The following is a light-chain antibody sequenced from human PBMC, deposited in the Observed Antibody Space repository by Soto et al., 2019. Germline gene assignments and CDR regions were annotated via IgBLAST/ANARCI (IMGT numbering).Light chain of an antibody. CDR1: QGISSW. CDR3: QQANSFPHT. CDR2: AAS. J-gene: IGKJ2*01. V-gene: IGKV1-12*01. Sequence: DIQMTQSPSSVSASVGDRVTITCRASQGISSWLGRYQQKPGKAPNLLIYAASSLQSGVPSSFSGSGSGTDFTLTISSLQPEDFAPYYCQQANSFPHTFGQGTKLEIK.